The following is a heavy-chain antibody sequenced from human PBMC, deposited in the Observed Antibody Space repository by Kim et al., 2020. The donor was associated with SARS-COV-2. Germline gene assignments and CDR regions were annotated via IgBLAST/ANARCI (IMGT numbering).Heavy chain of an antibody. Sequence: GGSLRLSCAASGFTFSSYSMNWVRQAPGKGLEWVSYISSSSTIYYADSVKGRFTISRDNAKNSLYLQMNSLRDEDTAVYYCAREPLGGVSLDWFDPWGQGTLVTVSS. J-gene: IGHJ5*02. CDR2: ISSSSTI. V-gene: IGHV3-48*02. CDR3: AREPLGGVSLDWFDP. CDR1: GFTFSSYS. D-gene: IGHD2-8*01.